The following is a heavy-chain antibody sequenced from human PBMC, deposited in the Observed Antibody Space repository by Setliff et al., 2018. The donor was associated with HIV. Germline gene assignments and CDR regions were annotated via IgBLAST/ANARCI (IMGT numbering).Heavy chain of an antibody. J-gene: IGHJ3*02. Sequence: GSLRLSCVASGFTFSSYAMHWVRQAPGKGLEWVAVVAFDGSNKYYANYVKGRFTISGDNSKNTLYLHMNSLREEDTAVYYCARDHRAFDIWGQGTMVTVSS. CDR3: ARDHRAFDI. V-gene: IGHV3-30*04. CDR2: VAFDGSNK. CDR1: GFTFSSYA.